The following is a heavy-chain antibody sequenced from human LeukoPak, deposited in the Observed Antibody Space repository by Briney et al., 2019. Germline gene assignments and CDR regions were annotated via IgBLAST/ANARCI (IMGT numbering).Heavy chain of an antibody. J-gene: IGHJ5*02. D-gene: IGHD6-13*01. V-gene: IGHV4-61*09. CDR1: GGSISSGGYY. CDR2: IYTSGST. CDR3: ARRIAAAGTWFDP. Sequence: SQTLSLTCTVSGGSISSGGYYWSWIRQPPGKGLEWIGDIYTSGSTNYNPSLKSRVTISVDTSKNQFSLKLSSVTAADTAVYYCARRIAAAGTWFDPWGQGTLVTVSS.